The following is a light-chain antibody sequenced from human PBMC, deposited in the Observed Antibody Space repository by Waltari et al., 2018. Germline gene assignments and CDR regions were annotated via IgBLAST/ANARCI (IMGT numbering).Light chain of an antibody. CDR3: NSRDSSGNYVV. CDR2: GKN. J-gene: IGLJ2*01. CDR1: SLRSYY. Sequence: SSELTQDPAVSVASGQTVRITCQGDSLRSYYASWYQQKPGQAPVLVIYGKNNRPSGIPDRFSGSSSGNTASLTITGAQAEDEADYYCNSRDSSGNYVVFGGGTKLTVL. V-gene: IGLV3-19*01.